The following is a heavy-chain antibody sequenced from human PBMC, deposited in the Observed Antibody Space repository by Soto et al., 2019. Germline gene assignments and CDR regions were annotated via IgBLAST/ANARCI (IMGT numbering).Heavy chain of an antibody. J-gene: IGHJ2*01. CDR3: ARGPARVWGSYRVGYFDL. V-gene: IGHV4-34*01. CDR2: INHSGST. Sequence: QVQLQQWGAGLLKPSETLSLTCAVYGGSFSGYYWSWIRQPPGKGLEWIGEINHSGSTNYNPSLKSRVTISVDTSKNQFSLKLSSVTAADTAVYYCARGPARVWGSYRVGYFDLWGRGTLVTVSS. CDR1: GGSFSGYY. D-gene: IGHD3-16*02.